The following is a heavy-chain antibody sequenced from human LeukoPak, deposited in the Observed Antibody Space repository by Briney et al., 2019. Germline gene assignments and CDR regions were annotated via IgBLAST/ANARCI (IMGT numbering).Heavy chain of an antibody. CDR1: GFTFSSYG. V-gene: IGHV3-30*02. CDR2: IRYDGSNK. J-gene: IGHJ3*02. D-gene: IGHD6-19*01. CDR3: ARDWDSGGAFDI. Sequence: PGGSLRLSCAASGFTFSSYGMHWVRQAPGKGLEWVAFIRYDGSNKYYADSVKGRFTISRDNAKNSLYLQMNSLRAEDTAVYYCARDWDSGGAFDIWGQGTMVTVSS.